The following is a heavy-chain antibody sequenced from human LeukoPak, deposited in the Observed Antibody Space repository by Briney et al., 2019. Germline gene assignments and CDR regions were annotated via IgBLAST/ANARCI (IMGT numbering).Heavy chain of an antibody. D-gene: IGHD1-1*01. CDR2: ISGSGGST. CDR3: AKDVSLATKTRAFDI. V-gene: IGHV3-23*01. Sequence: PGGSLRLSCAASGFTFSSYAMSWVRQAPGKGLEWVSAISGSGGSTYYADSVEGRFTISRDNSKNTLYLQMNSLRAEDTAVYYCAKDVSLATKTRAFDIWGQGTMVTVSS. CDR1: GFTFSSYA. J-gene: IGHJ3*02.